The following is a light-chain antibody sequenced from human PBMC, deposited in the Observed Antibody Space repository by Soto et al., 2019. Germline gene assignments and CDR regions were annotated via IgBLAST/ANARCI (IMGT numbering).Light chain of an antibody. J-gene: IGLJ2*01. CDR2: MND. CDR1: XXXXGSHF. Sequence: QSVLTQPPAVSGTPGLRVVISXXGXXXXXGSHFVHWYQQLPGTAPKLLIYMNDHRPSGVPDRFSGSKSGTSASLAISGLRSEDEARYYCATWDDTLGGFVVFGEGTKVTVL. V-gene: IGLV1-47*01. CDR3: ATWDDTLGGFVV.